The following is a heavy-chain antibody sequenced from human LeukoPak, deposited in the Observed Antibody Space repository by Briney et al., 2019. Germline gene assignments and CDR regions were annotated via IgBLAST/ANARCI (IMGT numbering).Heavy chain of an antibody. J-gene: IGHJ4*02. Sequence: SETLSLTCAVSGGSISSGGYSWSWIRQPPGKAMEFIAYIYYTGNTYFNPSLKSRVTISVDTSKNQFSLKLSSVTAADTAVYYCARRVAGFDYWGQGTLVTVSS. CDR1: GGSISSGGYS. CDR3: ARRVAGFDY. V-gene: IGHV4-30-4*07. D-gene: IGHD6-19*01. CDR2: IYYTGNT.